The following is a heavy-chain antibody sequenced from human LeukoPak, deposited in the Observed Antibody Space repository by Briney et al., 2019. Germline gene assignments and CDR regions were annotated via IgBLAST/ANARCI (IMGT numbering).Heavy chain of an antibody. V-gene: IGHV4-4*07. J-gene: IGHJ4*02. CDR2: IYSSGST. CDR3: ARDDFITGTYDY. Sequence: SETLSLTCTVSGGSISSFYWSWIRQPAGKGLEWIGRIYSSGSTNYNPSLKSRVTMSVDTSKNQFSLRLSSVTAADTAVYYCARDDFITGTYDYWGQGTLVTVSS. D-gene: IGHD1-20*01. CDR1: GGSISSFY.